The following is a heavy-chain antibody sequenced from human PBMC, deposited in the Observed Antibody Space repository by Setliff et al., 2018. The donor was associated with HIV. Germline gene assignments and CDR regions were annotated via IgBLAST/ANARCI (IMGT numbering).Heavy chain of an antibody. CDR2: IRSKAYGGTT. Sequence: HPGGSLRLSCTASGFTFGDYAMSWVRQAPGKGLEWVGFIRSKAYGGTTEYAASVKDRFTVSRGDSKSIADLQINSLKTEDTAVYYCTRDKGYAFDIWGQGTMVTVSS. J-gene: IGHJ3*02. V-gene: IGHV3-49*04. CDR3: TRDKGYAFDI. CDR1: GFTFGDYA. D-gene: IGHD5-18*01.